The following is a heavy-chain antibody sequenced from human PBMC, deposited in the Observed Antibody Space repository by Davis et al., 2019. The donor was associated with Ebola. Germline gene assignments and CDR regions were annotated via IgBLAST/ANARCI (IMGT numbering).Heavy chain of an antibody. Sequence: PSETLSLTCTVSGGSISSSNYYWGWTRQPPGKGLEWIGNIYYGEATYYNPSLKSRVTISVDTSKNQLSLKLSSVTAADTALYYCTTSNSIVVPVALTHYFDFWGQGTLVTVSS. D-gene: IGHD1-26*01. CDR3: TTSNSIVVPVALTHYFDF. J-gene: IGHJ4*02. CDR2: IYYGEAT. CDR1: GGSISSSNYY. V-gene: IGHV4-39*01.